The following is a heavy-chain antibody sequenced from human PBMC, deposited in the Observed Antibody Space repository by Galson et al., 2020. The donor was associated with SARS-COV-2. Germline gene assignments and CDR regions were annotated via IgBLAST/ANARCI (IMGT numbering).Heavy chain of an antibody. V-gene: IGHV3-33*01. Sequence: GESLQISCAASGFTFSSYGMHWVRQAPGKGLEWVAVIWYDGSNKYYADSVKGRFTISRDNSKNTLYLQMNSLRAEDTAVYYCASQVSGWYGMDVLGQGTTVTVSS. D-gene: IGHD6-19*01. CDR3: ASQVSGWYGMDV. CDR1: GFTFSSYG. J-gene: IGHJ6*02. CDR2: IWYDGSNK.